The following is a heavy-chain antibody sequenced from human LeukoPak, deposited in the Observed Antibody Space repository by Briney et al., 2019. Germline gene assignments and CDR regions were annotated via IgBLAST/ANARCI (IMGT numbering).Heavy chain of an antibody. CDR1: GYTFTGYY. J-gene: IGHJ4*02. CDR3: ARGTSYYASGSYPDFDY. D-gene: IGHD3-10*01. V-gene: IGHV1-2*06. Sequence: ASVKVSCKASGYTFTGYYMHWVRQAPGQGLEWMGRINPNSGGTNYAQKFQGRVTMTRDTSISTAYMELGSLGFEDTAVYYCARGTSYYASGSYPDFDYWGQGTLVTVSS. CDR2: INPNSGGT.